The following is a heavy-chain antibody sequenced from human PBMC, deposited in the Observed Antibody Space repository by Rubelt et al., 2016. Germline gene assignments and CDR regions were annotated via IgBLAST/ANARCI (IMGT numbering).Heavy chain of an antibody. CDR1: GGSFSGYY. CDR3: ARGRRGSSSWLGRDYYGMDV. D-gene: IGHD6-13*01. CDR2: INHSGST. J-gene: IGHJ6*02. V-gene: IGHV4-34*01. Sequence: QVQLQQWGAGLLKPSETLSLTCAVYGGSFSGYYWSWIRQPPGKGLEWSEEINHSGSTNYNPSRKSRVNISVETSKNQFSLKLSSVTAAATAVYYCARGRRGSSSWLGRDYYGMDVWGQGTTVTVSS.